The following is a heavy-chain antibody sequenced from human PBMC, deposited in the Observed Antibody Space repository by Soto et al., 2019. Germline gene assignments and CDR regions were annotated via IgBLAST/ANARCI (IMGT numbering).Heavy chain of an antibody. CDR3: VRGTNGWRGMDY. CDR2: ITEDGSGT. V-gene: IGHV3-74*01. D-gene: IGHD2-8*01. J-gene: IGHJ4*02. Sequence: GGSLRLSCATSGFTFISYAMHWVRQAPGKGPVWVSRITEDGSGTTYADSVKGRFTVTRDNAKNTMYLQMSGLGAEDTAVYHCVRGTNGWRGMDYWGKGTLLSVSS. CDR1: GFTFISYA.